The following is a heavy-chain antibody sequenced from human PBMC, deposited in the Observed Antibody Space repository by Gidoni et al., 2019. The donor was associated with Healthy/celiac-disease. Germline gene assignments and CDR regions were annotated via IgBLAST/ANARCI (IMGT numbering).Heavy chain of an antibody. CDR2: ISYDGSNK. CDR3: AKEEQWLVQGGAIESFQH. Sequence: QVQLVESGGGVVQPGRSLRLSCAASGFTFSSYGMYWVRQAPGKGLEWAAVISYDGSNKYYADSVKGRFTISRDNSKNTLYLQMNSLRAEDTAVYYCAKEEQWLVQGGAIESFQHWGQGTLVTVSS. J-gene: IGHJ1*01. CDR1: GFTFSSYG. V-gene: IGHV3-30*18. D-gene: IGHD6-19*01.